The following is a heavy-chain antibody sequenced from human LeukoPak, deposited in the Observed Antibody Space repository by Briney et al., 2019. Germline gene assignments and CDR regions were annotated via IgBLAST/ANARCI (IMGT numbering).Heavy chain of an antibody. V-gene: IGHV5-51*01. CDR2: IYPADSDT. CDR1: GYIFTHYW. Sequence: SGESLKISCQVSGYIFTHYWIGWVRQMPGKGLESMGIIYPADSDTTYSPSFRGQVTISVDKSMSTAYLQWSSLKASDTAMYYRARQNDYYDSSGYPPKFDPWGQGTLVTVSS. CDR3: ARQNDYYDSSGYPPKFDP. J-gene: IGHJ5*02. D-gene: IGHD3-22*01.